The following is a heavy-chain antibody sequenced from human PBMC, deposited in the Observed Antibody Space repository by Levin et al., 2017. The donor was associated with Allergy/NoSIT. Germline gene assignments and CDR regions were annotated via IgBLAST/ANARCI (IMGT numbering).Heavy chain of an antibody. CDR1: GFSVSNYY. J-gene: IGHJ3*02. CDR2: IYSGGST. V-gene: IGHV3-53*01. Sequence: QAGGSLRLSCGASGFSVSNYYMSWVRQAPGKGLECVSVIYSGGSTHYADSVKGRFTISRDNPKNSLDLQMNGLRAEDTAVYYCARGGYNDAFDIWGQGTMVTVSS. CDR3: ARGGYNDAFDI. D-gene: IGHD5-24*01.